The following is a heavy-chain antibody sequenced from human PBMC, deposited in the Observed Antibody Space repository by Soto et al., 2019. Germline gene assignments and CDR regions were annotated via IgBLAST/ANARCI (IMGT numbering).Heavy chain of an antibody. CDR1: GYTFTSYG. J-gene: IGHJ3*02. Sequence: ASVKVSCKASGYTFTSYGISWVRQAPGQGLEWMGWISAYNGNTNYAQKLQGRVTMTTDTSTGTAYMELRSLRSDDTAVYYCARDVYYDILTGYYRSDAFAIWAQGTMVTVSS. CDR3: ARDVYYDILTGYYRSDAFAI. D-gene: IGHD3-9*01. CDR2: ISAYNGNT. V-gene: IGHV1-18*01.